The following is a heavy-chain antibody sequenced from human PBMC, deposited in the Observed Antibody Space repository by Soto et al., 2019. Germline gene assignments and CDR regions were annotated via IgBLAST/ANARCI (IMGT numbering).Heavy chain of an antibody. D-gene: IGHD4-17*01. CDR2: IKQGGVEK. V-gene: IGHV3-7*01. J-gene: IGHJ3*02. Sequence: EVQLVESGGDLAQPGGSLRLSCAASGFTLSNFWVNWVRQAPGKGLEWVANIKQGGVEKNYVDSVKGRFTISRDDTKNSLVLQMNNLRAEDAAIYYCRVTTYAFEIWGRGTTVTVSS. CDR3: RVTTYAFEI. CDR1: GFTLSNFW.